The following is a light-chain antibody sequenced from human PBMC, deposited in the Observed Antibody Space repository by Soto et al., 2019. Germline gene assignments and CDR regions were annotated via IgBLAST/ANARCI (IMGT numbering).Light chain of an antibody. CDR1: QGIGNS. CDR3: RQFFSNPIT. V-gene: IGKV1-9*01. CDR2: AAS. Sequence: DIQLTQSPSFLSASVGDRVTITCRASQGIGNSLAWYQQKPGKAPKLLIYAASTLQSGVPSRFSGSGSGTEFTLTISSLQPEDYATFYCRQFFSNPITFGHGTRLEIK. J-gene: IGKJ5*01.